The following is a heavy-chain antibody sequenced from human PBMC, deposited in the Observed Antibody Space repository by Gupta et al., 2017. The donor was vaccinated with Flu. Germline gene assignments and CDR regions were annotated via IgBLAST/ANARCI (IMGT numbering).Heavy chain of an antibody. D-gene: IGHD3-10*01. CDR1: GFPVEHYA. CDR2: ISWNRDNT. J-gene: IGHJ5*02. Sequence: EAQLWESGGGFVQPGRSLRPPGSASGFPVEHYAMHGVRQPPGKGRGCVSWISWNRDNTGYADSGRFRFTISRDNAKNSLELQMNSLSAEDNAFYYCAGESDYDGSATYYMPDHWGQGTLVTVSS. V-gene: IGHV3-9*01. CDR3: AGESDYDGSATYYMPDH.